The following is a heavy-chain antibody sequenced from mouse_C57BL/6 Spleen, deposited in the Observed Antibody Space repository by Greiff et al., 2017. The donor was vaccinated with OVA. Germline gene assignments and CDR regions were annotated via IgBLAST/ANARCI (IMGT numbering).Heavy chain of an antibody. CDR1: GYTFTDYE. V-gene: IGHV1-15*01. Sequence: VQLQQSGAELVKPGASVTLSCKASGYTFTDYEMNWVKQTPVHGLEWIGAIYPETGGTDYNQKFKGKAILTADTSSSTAYMELRSLTSEDSAVYFCAREVTTGIANFDYWGQGTTVTVSS. J-gene: IGHJ2*01. CDR2: IYPETGGT. CDR3: AREVTTGIANFDY. D-gene: IGHD1-1*01.